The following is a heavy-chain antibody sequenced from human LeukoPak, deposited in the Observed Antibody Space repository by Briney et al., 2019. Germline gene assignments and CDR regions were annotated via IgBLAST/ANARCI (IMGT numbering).Heavy chain of an antibody. CDR2: IHPSGIF. Sequence: SETLSLTCAVYGGSCDDYYCSWIRQPPGKRLEWIGEIHPSGIFYYNSSLVSRVTISIDTSKSQFSLRLTSVTAADTAFYYCARGRDRSKAGDHWGQGSLVTVSS. J-gene: IGHJ4*02. V-gene: IGHV4-34*01. D-gene: IGHD5-24*01. CDR1: GGSCDDYY. CDR3: ARGRDRSKAGDH.